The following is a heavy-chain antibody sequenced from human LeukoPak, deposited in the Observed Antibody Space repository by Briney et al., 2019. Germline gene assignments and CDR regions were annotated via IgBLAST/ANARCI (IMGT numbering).Heavy chain of an antibody. CDR3: VKDAPGATGKRQLVYFDY. CDR1: GFTFSSYA. D-gene: IGHD6-13*01. J-gene: IGHJ4*02. V-gene: IGHV3-64D*09. Sequence: GGSLRLSCSASGFTFSSYAMHWVRQATGKGLEYVSAISSNGGSTYYADSVKGRFTISRDNSKNTLYLQMSSLRAEDTAVYYCVKDAPGATGKRQLVYFDYWGQGTLVTVSS. CDR2: ISSNGGST.